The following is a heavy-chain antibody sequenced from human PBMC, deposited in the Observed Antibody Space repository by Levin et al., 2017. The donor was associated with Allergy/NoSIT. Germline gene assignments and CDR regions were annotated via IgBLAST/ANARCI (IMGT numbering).Heavy chain of an antibody. CDR1: GDTFRTSV. CDR3: ARSQKIYYFDTSGAPFDS. D-gene: IGHD3-22*01. Sequence: ASVKVSCKASGDTFRTSVISWVRQAPGQGLEWMGGIIPSFGTSNYTQTFHGRVAFSADASTGTAYMELSSLTSEDTAGYYCARSQKIYYFDTSGAPFDSWGQGTLVTVSS. V-gene: IGHV1-69*13. J-gene: IGHJ4*02. CDR2: IIPSFGTS.